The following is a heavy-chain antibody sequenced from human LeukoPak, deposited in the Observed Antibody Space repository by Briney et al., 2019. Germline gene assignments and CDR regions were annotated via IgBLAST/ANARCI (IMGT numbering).Heavy chain of an antibody. J-gene: IGHJ4*02. D-gene: IGHD1-14*01. Sequence: GGSLRLSCAASGFTFSSYGMHWVRPAPGKGLEWVAFILYDGSNKYYADSVKGRFTISRDNSKNTLYLQMNSVIAEDTAVFYCALDSGDFWGQGTLVTVSS. V-gene: IGHV3-30*02. CDR2: ILYDGSNK. CDR3: ALDSGDF. CDR1: GFTFSSYG.